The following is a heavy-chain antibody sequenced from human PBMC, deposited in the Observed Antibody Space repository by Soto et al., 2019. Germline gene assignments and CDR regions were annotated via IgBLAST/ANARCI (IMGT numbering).Heavy chain of an antibody. CDR2: IVVGSGNT. CDR1: GFTFTSSA. CDR3: AREEYYDSSTRSLRYYGMDV. V-gene: IGHV1-58*01. Sequence: GASVKVSCKASGFTFTSSAVQWVRQARGQRLEWIGWIVVGSGNTNYAQKFQERVTITRDMSTSTAYMELSSLRSEDTAVYYCAREEYYDSSTRSLRYYGMDVWGQGTTVTVSS. J-gene: IGHJ6*02. D-gene: IGHD3-22*01.